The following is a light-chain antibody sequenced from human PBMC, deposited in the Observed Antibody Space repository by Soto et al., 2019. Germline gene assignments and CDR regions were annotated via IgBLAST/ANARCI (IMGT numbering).Light chain of an antibody. V-gene: IGKV1-5*01. J-gene: IGKJ1*01. CDR1: QSIGRW. CDR2: DAS. CDR3: QQYNTYWT. Sequence: DIQMTQSPSTLSASVRDRVTITCRASQSIGRWLAWYQQKPGKAPNLLIYDASLLENGVPSRFSGSGYGTEFTLTISSLQPDDFGTYYCQQYNTYWTFGQGTKVDIK.